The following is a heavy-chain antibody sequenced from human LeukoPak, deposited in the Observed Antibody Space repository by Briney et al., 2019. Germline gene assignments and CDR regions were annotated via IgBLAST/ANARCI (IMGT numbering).Heavy chain of an antibody. CDR3: ARIGEGWLQLEYYFDY. CDR2: IYPGDSDT. Sequence: GESLKISCKGSGYIFTSYWIGWVRQMPGKGLEWMGIIYPGDSDTRYSPSFQGQVTISADKSISTAYLQWSSLKASDTAMYYCARIGEGWLQLEYYFDYWGQGTLVTVSS. CDR1: GYIFTSYW. V-gene: IGHV5-51*01. D-gene: IGHD5-24*01. J-gene: IGHJ4*02.